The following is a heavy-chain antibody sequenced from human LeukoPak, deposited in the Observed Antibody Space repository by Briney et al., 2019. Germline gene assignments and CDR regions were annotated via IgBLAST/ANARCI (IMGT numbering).Heavy chain of an antibody. J-gene: IGHJ6*03. CDR3: ARQGRATVVMYMDD. CDR1: GGSIGSSSDN. CDR2: IYYTGIT. V-gene: IGHV4-39*01. D-gene: IGHD4-23*01. Sequence: SETLSLTCSVSGGSIGSSSDNWGWIRQPPGKGLEWIGSIYYTGITYYNPSLMSRVTMSVDTSKNQFSLRLTSVTAADTAMYYCARQGRATVVMYMDDWGKGTTVTVSS.